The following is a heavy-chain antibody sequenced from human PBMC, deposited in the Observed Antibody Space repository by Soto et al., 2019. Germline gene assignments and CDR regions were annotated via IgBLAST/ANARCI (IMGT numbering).Heavy chain of an antibody. D-gene: IGHD6-19*01. CDR3: AKGAVAGTPTSYYYYGMDV. V-gene: IGHV1-69*12. CDR1: GGTFRTYA. CDR2: IIPIFGKV. J-gene: IGHJ6*02. Sequence: QVQLLQSGAEVKKLGSSVRVSCEASGGTFRTYAISWVRQAPGQGLEWMGEIIPIFGKVNYAQKFQGRVTITADESTTTVYMDLRSLTSEDTAVYYCAKGAVAGTPTSYYYYGMDVWGQGTTVTVS.